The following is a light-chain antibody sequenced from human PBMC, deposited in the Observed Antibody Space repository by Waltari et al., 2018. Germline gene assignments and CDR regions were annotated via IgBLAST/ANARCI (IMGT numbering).Light chain of an antibody. Sequence: DIQMTKSQSSLSAPVADRVTITCRASQSISSYLNWYQQKPGKAPKLLIYAASSLQSGVPSRFSGSGSGTDFTLTISSLQPEDFATYYCQQSYSTPRFTFGPGTKVDIK. J-gene: IGKJ3*01. CDR1: QSISSY. CDR3: QQSYSTPRFT. CDR2: AAS. V-gene: IGKV1-39*01.